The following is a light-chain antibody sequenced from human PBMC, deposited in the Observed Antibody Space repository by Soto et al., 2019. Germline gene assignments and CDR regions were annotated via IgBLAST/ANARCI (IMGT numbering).Light chain of an antibody. CDR1: QSVSSSY. CDR3: QQYGSSPT. Sequence: EIVLTQSPGTLSLSPGERATLSCRASQSVSSSYLAGYQQKPGQAPRLLIYGASSRATGIPDRFSGSGSGTDFTLTISRLEPEDLAVYYCQQYGSSPTFGGGTKAEIK. CDR2: GAS. J-gene: IGKJ4*01. V-gene: IGKV3-20*01.